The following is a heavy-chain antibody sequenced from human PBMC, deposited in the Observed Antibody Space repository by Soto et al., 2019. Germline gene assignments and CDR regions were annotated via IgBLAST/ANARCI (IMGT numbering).Heavy chain of an antibody. CDR1: GFSFSDFG. Sequence: PGGSLRLSCAASGFSFSDFGMHWVRQAPGKGLEWVAVISYDGSKKYHVDSVKGRFTIFRDNSKNTLFLQMNSLRDEDTAVYYCASSWVYYYYGVNVWGQGTTVTVSS. CDR3: ASSWVYYYYGVNV. V-gene: IGHV3-30*03. J-gene: IGHJ6*02. CDR2: ISYDGSKK.